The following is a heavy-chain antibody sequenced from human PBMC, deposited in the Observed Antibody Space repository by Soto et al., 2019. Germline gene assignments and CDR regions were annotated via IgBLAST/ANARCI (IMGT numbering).Heavy chain of an antibody. CDR1: GGSISSGDYY. CDR2: IYYSGST. CDR3: ARGSSGSGYDYLGY. D-gene: IGHD5-12*01. Sequence: SETLSLTCTVSGGSISSGDYYWSWIRQPPGKGLEWIGYIYYSGSTYYNPSLKSRVTISVDTSKNQFSLKLSSVTAADTAVYYCARGSSGSGYDYLGYWGQGTLVTVSS. J-gene: IGHJ4*02. V-gene: IGHV4-30-4*01.